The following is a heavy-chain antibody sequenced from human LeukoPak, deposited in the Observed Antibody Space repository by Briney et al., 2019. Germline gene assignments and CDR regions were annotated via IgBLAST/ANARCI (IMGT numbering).Heavy chain of an antibody. D-gene: IGHD3-22*01. J-gene: IGHJ4*02. V-gene: IGHV1-46*01. CDR2: INPTDGST. Sequence: ASVKVSCKASGYTFTSYYMHWVRQAPGQGLEWMVIINPTDGSTTYAQKLQGRVTMTTDTSTSTAHMELRSLRSDDTAVYYCARDPYYYDSSGVLDYWGQGTLVTVSS. CDR3: ARDPYYYDSSGVLDY. CDR1: GYTFTSYY.